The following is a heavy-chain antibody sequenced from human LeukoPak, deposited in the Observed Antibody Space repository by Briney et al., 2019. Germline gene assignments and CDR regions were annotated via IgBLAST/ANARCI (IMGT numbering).Heavy chain of an antibody. CDR2: IWNDGSKK. CDR3: ARSTRGDSNGQGDDLDI. J-gene: IGHJ3*02. D-gene: IGHD3-22*01. V-gene: IGHV3-33*01. Sequence: GRSLRLSCAASGFTLSDHGMHWVRQAPGKGLEWVAVIWNDGSKKYYGDSVKGRFTISRDTSKNTLYLQMDSLRVEDTAVYYCARSTRGDSNGQGDDLDIWGQGTMVTVSA. CDR1: GFTLSDHG.